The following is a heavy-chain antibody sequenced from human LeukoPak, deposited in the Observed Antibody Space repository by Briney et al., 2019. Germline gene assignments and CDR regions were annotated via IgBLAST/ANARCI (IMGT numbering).Heavy chain of an antibody. CDR1: GYTFTSYG. CDR3: ARVSYYYDSSGYYSIDYFDY. Sequence: GASVKVSCKASGYTFTSYGISWVRQAPGQGLEWMGWIRAYNGNTNYAQKLQGRVTMTTDTSTSTAYMELRSLRSDDTAVYYCARVSYYYDSSGYYSIDYFDYWGQGTLVTVSS. CDR2: IRAYNGNT. D-gene: IGHD3-22*01. J-gene: IGHJ4*02. V-gene: IGHV1-18*01.